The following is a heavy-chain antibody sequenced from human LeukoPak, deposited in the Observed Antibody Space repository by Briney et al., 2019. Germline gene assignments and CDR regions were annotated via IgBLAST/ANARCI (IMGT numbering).Heavy chain of an antibody. V-gene: IGHV3-30*18. CDR2: LSYDGSNK. J-gene: IGHJ3*02. D-gene: IGHD3-16*02. CDR1: GFTFSTYG. CDR3: AKDRDYVWGSYRPDAFDI. Sequence: PGGSLRLSCAASGFTFSTYGMHWVRQAPGKGPEWVAVLSYDGSNKYYGDSVKGRFTISRDNSKSTLFLQMNSLRPEDTAVYYCAKDRDYVWGSYRPDAFDIWGQGTMVTVSS.